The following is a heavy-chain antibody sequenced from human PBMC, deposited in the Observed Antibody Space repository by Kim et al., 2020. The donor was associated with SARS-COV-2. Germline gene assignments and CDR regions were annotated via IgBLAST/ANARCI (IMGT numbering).Heavy chain of an antibody. CDR2: IKYDEGDT. Sequence: GGSLRLSCAASGFSFRDYWINWVRQVPGKRPVWVSRIKYDEGDTIHADSVRGRFTISRDNAKNTVYLQMNSLRVDDTAVYYCARDRWGENACDTWGQGKMVTVSA. V-gene: IGHV3-74*01. J-gene: IGHJ3*02. CDR1: GFSFRDYW. D-gene: IGHD7-27*01. CDR3: ARDRWGENACDT.